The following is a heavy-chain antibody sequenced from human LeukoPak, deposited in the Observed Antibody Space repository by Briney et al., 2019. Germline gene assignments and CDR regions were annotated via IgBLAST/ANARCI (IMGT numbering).Heavy chain of an antibody. CDR1: GFTFSGYW. V-gene: IGHV3-74*01. Sequence: GGSLRLSCAASGFTFSGYWMHWVRQAPGKGLAWVSVIRSDGSITTYADSVKGRFTISRDNAKNSLYLHMNSLRDEYTAVYYCARVSGGNSPQYYFDYWGQGTLVTVSS. J-gene: IGHJ4*02. CDR2: IRSDGSIT. CDR3: ARVSGGNSPQYYFDY. D-gene: IGHD4-23*01.